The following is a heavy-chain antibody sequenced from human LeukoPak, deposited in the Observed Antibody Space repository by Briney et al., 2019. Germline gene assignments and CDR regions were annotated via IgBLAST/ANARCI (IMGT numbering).Heavy chain of an antibody. Sequence: PSETLSLTCTVSGGSISSSSYYWGWIRQPPGKGLEWVSVIYSGGSTYYADSVKGRFTISRDNSKNTLYLQMNSLRAEDTAVYYCARWYYYDSSGYLHDAFDIWGQGTMVTVSS. CDR1: GGSISSSSYY. CDR2: IYSGGST. D-gene: IGHD3-22*01. V-gene: IGHV3-66*02. CDR3: ARWYYYDSSGYLHDAFDI. J-gene: IGHJ3*02.